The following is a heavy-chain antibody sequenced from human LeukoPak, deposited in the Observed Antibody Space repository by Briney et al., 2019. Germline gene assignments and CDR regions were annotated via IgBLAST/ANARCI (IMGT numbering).Heavy chain of an antibody. Sequence: GGSLRLSCAASGFTFDDYAMHWVRQAPGKGLEWVSGISWNSGSIGYADSVKGRFTISRDNAKNSLYLQMNSLRAEDTALYYCAKGASGYDSGYFDYWGQGTRVTVSS. V-gene: IGHV3-9*01. CDR2: ISWNSGSI. D-gene: IGHD5-12*01. CDR3: AKGASGYDSGYFDY. CDR1: GFTFDDYA. J-gene: IGHJ4*02.